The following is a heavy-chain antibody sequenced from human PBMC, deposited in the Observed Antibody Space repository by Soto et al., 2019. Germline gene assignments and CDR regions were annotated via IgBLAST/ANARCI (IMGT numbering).Heavy chain of an antibody. CDR1: GGTFSSYA. D-gene: IGHD2-15*01. J-gene: IGHJ6*02. V-gene: IGHV1-69*01. CDR2: IIPIFGTA. CDR3: AFTAAGFDYYGMDV. Sequence: QVQLVQSGAEVKKPGSSVKVSCKASGGTFSSYAISWVRQAPGQGLEWMGGIIPIFGTANYEQKCQGRVTITADESTSTAYRELSSLRSEDTAVYYCAFTAAGFDYYGMDVWGQGPTVTVSS.